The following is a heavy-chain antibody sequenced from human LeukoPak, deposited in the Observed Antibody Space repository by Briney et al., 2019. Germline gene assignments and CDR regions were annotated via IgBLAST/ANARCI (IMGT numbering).Heavy chain of an antibody. D-gene: IGHD6-13*01. CDR1: GFTFSSYS. Sequence: NPGGSLRLSCAASGFTFSSYSMNRVRQAPGKGLEWVSSISSSSSYIYYADSVKGRFTISRDNAKNSLYLQMNSLRAEDTAVYYCAREYSSSWYLDYWGQGTLVTVSS. CDR3: AREYSSSWYLDY. V-gene: IGHV3-21*01. J-gene: IGHJ4*02. CDR2: ISSSSSYI.